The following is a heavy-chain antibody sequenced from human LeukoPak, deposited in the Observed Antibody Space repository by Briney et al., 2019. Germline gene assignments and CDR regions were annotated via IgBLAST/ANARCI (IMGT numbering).Heavy chain of an antibody. J-gene: IGHJ4*02. CDR2: IYYSGST. D-gene: IGHD2-15*01. V-gene: IGHV4-59*08. CDR3: ASVVSDPKGDYYFDY. Sequence: PSETLSLTCTVSGGSISSYYWSWIRQPPGKGLEWIGYIYYSGSTNYNPSPKSRVTISVDTSKNQFSLKLSSVTAADTAVYYCASVVSDPKGDYYFDYWGQGTLVTVSS. CDR1: GGSISSYY.